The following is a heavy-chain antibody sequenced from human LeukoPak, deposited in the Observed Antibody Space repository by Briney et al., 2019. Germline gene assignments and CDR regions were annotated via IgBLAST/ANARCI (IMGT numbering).Heavy chain of an antibody. CDR3: ARYGPYYYGSGSYRPRAFDI. CDR1: GFTFDDYA. D-gene: IGHD3-10*01. V-gene: IGHV3-9*01. CDR2: INWNSGSI. Sequence: GGSLRLSCAASGFTFDDYAMHWVRQAPGKGLEWVSGINWNSGSIGYADSVKGRFTISRDNAKNSLYLQMNSLRAEDTAVYYCARYGPYYYGSGSYRPRAFDIWGQGTMVTVSS. J-gene: IGHJ3*02.